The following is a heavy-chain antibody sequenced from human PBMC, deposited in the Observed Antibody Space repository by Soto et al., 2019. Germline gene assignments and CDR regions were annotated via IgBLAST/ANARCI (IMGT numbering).Heavy chain of an antibody. CDR1: GYPFTNLA. CDR3: ARGGAARHLDS. J-gene: IGHJ5*01. D-gene: IGHD6-6*01. Sequence: GSVKVCFKTSGYPFTNLALSLVRQAPGQGLEWIGFVSANNGFTHFAQKFQGRVSVKTDTSTNTVYLDLRSLSSDDTAFYYCARGGAARHLDSWGQGTTVTVSS. V-gene: IGHV1-18*01. CDR2: VSANNGFT.